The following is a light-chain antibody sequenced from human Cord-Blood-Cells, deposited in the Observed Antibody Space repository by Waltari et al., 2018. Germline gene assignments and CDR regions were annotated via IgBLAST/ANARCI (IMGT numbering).Light chain of an antibody. CDR1: QSISSY. V-gene: IGKV1-39*01. Sequence: DIQMTQSPSSLSASVGDRVTITCRASQSISSYLNWYQQKPGKAPKLLIYAASSLQSGVPSRFSGSGSGTGFTLTISSLQPEDFATYYCQQSYSTVTFGPGTKVDIK. CDR3: QQSYSTVT. CDR2: AAS. J-gene: IGKJ3*01.